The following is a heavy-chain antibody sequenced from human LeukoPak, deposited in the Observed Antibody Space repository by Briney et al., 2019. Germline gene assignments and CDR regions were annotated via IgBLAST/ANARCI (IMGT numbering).Heavy chain of an antibody. J-gene: IGHJ5*02. Sequence: GGSLRLSCAASGFTFSSYGMSWVRQAPGKGLEWVANIKQDGSEKYYVDSVKGRFTISRDNAKNSLYVQMNSLRAEDTAVYYCARVGGYCSSTSCDGSWFDPWGQGTLVTVSS. V-gene: IGHV3-7*01. CDR1: GFTFSSYG. CDR2: IKQDGSEK. D-gene: IGHD2-2*01. CDR3: ARVGGYCSSTSCDGSWFDP.